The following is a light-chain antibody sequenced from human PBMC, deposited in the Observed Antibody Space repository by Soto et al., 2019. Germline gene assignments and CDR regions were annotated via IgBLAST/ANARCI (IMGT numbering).Light chain of an antibody. CDR3: QQADSFQIT. CDR1: EDINSR. CDR2: AAF. V-gene: IGKV1-12*01. J-gene: IGKJ5*01. Sequence: DFQMTQSPSSVSASVGDRVTICCRASEDINSRLAWYQQKPGNAPKLLIYAAFILQSGVPSRFSGYGSGTDFTLCISSLQPEDFATSYCQQADSFQITFGQGTRL.